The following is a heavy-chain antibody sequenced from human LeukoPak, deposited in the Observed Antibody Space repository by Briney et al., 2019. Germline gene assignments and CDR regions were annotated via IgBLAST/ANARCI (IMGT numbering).Heavy chain of an antibody. CDR3: ARTNYHGSGSYYRYFDY. Sequence: PSETLSLTCAVYGGSFSGYYWSWIRQPPGKGLEWIGEINHSGSTNYNPSLKSRVTISVDTSKNQFSLKLSSVTAADTAVYYCARTNYHGSGSYYRYFDYWGQGTLVTVSS. V-gene: IGHV4-34*01. J-gene: IGHJ4*02. CDR2: INHSGST. CDR1: GGSFSGYY. D-gene: IGHD3-10*01.